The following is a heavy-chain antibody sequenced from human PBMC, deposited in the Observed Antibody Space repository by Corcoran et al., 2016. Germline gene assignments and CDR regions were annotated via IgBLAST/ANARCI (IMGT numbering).Heavy chain of an antibody. Sequence: EVQLVESGGGLVKPGGSLRLSCAASGFTFSNAWMNWVRQAPGKGLEWVGRIKSKTDGGTTDYAAPVKGRFTISRDDSKNTLYLQMNSLKTEDTAVYYCTTDATMTIKSTYFDYGGQGTLVTVSS. V-gene: IGHV3-15*07. CDR2: IKSKTDGGTT. CDR3: TTDATMTIKSTYFDY. CDR1: GFTFSNAW. D-gene: IGHD4-17*01. J-gene: IGHJ4*02.